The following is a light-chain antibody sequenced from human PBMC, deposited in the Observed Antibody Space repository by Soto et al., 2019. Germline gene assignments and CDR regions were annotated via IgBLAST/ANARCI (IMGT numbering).Light chain of an antibody. CDR1: QSVSSY. V-gene: IGKV3-11*01. CDR2: DAS. CDR3: QQRSYWPSRIT. Sequence: EILYTQFHTPLSLSPGERSTLSCTGIQSVSSYLAWYQQKPGQAPRLLIYDASNRATGIPARFSGSGSGTDFTLTISSREPEDFAVYYCQQRSYWPSRITFGQGTRLEIK. J-gene: IGKJ5*01.